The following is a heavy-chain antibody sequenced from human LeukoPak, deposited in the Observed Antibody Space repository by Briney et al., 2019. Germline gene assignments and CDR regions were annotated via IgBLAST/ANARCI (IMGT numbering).Heavy chain of an antibody. V-gene: IGHV3-43*01. Sequence: GGSLRLSCAASGFTFDDYTIHWVRQAPGKGLEWVSLISWDGLSTYYVDSVKGRFTISRDNSKNSLYLQMNSLRTEDTALYYCARDGLGRNDGVHFDYWGQGTLVTVSS. CDR1: GFTFDDYT. CDR3: ARDGLGRNDGVHFDY. CDR2: ISWDGLST. J-gene: IGHJ4*02. D-gene: IGHD1-1*01.